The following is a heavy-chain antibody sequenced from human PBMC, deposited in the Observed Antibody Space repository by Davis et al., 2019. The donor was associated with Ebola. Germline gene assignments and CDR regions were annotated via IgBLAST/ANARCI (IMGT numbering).Heavy chain of an antibody. Sequence: AASVKVSCKASGGTFSSYTISWVRQAPGQGLEWMGRIIPILGIANYAQKFQGRVTMTRDTSTSTVYMELSSLRSEDTAVYYCARGGYYPHIWGSFGANDYWGQGTLVTVSS. V-gene: IGHV1-69*02. CDR1: GGTFSSYT. CDR3: ARGGYYPHIWGSFGANDY. J-gene: IGHJ4*02. D-gene: IGHD3-16*01. CDR2: IIPILGIA.